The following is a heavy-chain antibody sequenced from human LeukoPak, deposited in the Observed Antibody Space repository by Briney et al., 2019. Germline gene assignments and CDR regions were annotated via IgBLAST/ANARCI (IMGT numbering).Heavy chain of an antibody. CDR2: IYSGGST. CDR3: AKDWYYGSGSYYNASQQYNWFDP. CDR1: GFTVSSNY. V-gene: IGHV3-53*01. J-gene: IGHJ5*02. Sequence: GGSLRLSCAASGFTVSSNYMSWVRQAPGKGLEWVSVIYSGGSTYYADSVKGRFTISGDNSKNTLYLQMNSLRAEDTAVYYCAKDWYYGSGSYYNASQQYNWFDPWGQGTLVTVSS. D-gene: IGHD3-10*01.